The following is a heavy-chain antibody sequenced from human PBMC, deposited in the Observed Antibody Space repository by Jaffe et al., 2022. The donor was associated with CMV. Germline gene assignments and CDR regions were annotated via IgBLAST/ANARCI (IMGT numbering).Heavy chain of an antibody. Sequence: EVQLVESGGGLVQPGGSLRLSCAASGFTFSSYEMNWVRQAPGKGLEWVSYISSSGSTIYYADSVKGRFTISRDNAKNSLYLQMNSLRAEDTAVYYCARVASGSYNYMDVWGKGTTVTVSS. CDR1: GFTFSSYE. V-gene: IGHV3-48*03. D-gene: IGHD1-26*01. CDR3: ARVASGSYNYMDV. CDR2: ISSSGSTI. J-gene: IGHJ6*03.